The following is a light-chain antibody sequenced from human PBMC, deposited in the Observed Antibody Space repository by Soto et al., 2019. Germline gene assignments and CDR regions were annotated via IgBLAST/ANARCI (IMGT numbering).Light chain of an antibody. CDR2: KTS. V-gene: IGKV1-5*03. CDR1: QSISTW. Sequence: DNQMIQSPSTLSASAGDRVNITCRATQSISTWLAWYQQKAGKAPNLLIYKTSILQTGVPSRFSGTGSVTEFTLTIDSLQPDDFATYYCQQYHDFGQGTKREI. CDR3: QQYHD. J-gene: IGKJ2*01.